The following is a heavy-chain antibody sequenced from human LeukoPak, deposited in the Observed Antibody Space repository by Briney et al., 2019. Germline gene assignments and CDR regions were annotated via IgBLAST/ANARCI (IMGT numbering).Heavy chain of an antibody. CDR3: AKVVGTGTTPTDY. D-gene: IGHD1-1*01. CDR1: GFTFNKYA. Sequence: GGSLRLSCVASGFTFNKYAMPWVRQAPGKGLVWVAVISANGDNTDYADSVKGRFTISRDNSKNTLSLQMNSLRVEDTGVYYCAKVVGTGTTPTDYWGQGTLVTVSS. J-gene: IGHJ4*02. V-gene: IGHV3-23*01. CDR2: ISANGDNT.